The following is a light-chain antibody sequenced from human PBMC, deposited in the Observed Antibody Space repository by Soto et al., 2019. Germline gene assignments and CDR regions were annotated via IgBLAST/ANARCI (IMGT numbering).Light chain of an antibody. V-gene: IGLV2-23*03. CDR1: SSAIGTYSL. CDR2: QGT. J-gene: IGLJ2*01. CDR3: CSYAGSSIFVL. Sequence: QSVLTQPASVSGSPGQSITISCTGTSSAIGTYSLVSWYQHHPGKAPKLMIYQGTKRPSGVSNRFSGSKSGNAASLTISGLQAEDEADYYCCSYAGSSIFVLFGGGTKVTVL.